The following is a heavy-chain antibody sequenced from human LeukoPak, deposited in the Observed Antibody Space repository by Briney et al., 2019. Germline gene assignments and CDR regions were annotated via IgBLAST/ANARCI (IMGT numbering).Heavy chain of an antibody. J-gene: IGHJ4*02. CDR2: IYGSRST. Sequence: SETLSLTCTVSGYSITSDYYWGWIRQAPGKGLEWIGSIYGSRSTFYNPSLKSRVTLSVDTSKNHFSLKLPSVTAADTAMYYCATALVVASTVFDLWGQGTLVTVSS. D-gene: IGHD2-15*01. CDR1: GYSITSDYY. V-gene: IGHV4-38-2*02. CDR3: ATALVVASTVFDL.